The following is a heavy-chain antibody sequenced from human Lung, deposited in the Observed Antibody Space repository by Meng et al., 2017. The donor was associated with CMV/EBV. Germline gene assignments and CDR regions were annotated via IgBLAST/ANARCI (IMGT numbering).Heavy chain of an antibody. V-gene: IGHV3-30*02. Sequence: GESLKISCAASGFTFSSYGMHWVRQAPGKGLEWVAFIRYDGSNKYYADSVKGRFTISRDNSKNTLYLQMNSLRAEDTAVYYCAKGSGDGYNFAGTLDYWGQGKXVNGAS. CDR3: AKGSGDGYNFAGTLDY. J-gene: IGHJ4*02. CDR2: IRYDGSNK. CDR1: GFTFSSYG. D-gene: IGHD5-24*01.